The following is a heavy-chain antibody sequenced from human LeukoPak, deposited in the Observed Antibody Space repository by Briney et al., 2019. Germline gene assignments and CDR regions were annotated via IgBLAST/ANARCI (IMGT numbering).Heavy chain of an antibody. D-gene: IGHD2-15*01. Sequence: GGSLRLSCTVSGVTVSSNSWSWVRQAPGKGLEWVSFIYSGGNTHYSDSVTGRFTLSRDNSKNTLYLPMNSLRAEDTAIYYCARRAGEYSHPYDYWGQGTLVTVSS. CDR1: GVTVSSNS. V-gene: IGHV3-53*01. CDR3: ARRAGEYSHPYDY. CDR2: IYSGGNT. J-gene: IGHJ4*02.